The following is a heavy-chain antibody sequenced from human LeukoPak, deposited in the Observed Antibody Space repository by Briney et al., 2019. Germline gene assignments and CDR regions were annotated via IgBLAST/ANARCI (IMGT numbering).Heavy chain of an antibody. CDR1: GYTFTSYD. CDR3: AREGCSSTSCLYYYMDV. D-gene: IGHD2-2*01. Sequence: GASVKVSCKASGYTFTSYDINWVRQATGQGLEWMGWMNPNSGNTGYAQKFQGRVTMTRNTSISTAYMELSSLRSEDTAVYYCAREGCSSTSCLYYYMDVWGKGTTVTVSS. J-gene: IGHJ6*03. CDR2: MNPNSGNT. V-gene: IGHV1-8*01.